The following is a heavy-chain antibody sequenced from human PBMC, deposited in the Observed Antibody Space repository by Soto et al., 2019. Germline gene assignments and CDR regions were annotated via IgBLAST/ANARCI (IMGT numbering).Heavy chain of an antibody. CDR1: GYTFTSYG. D-gene: IGHD1-1*01. V-gene: IGHV1-18*01. Sequence: QVHLVQSGAEVKKPGASVKVSCKGSGYTFTSYGITWVRQAPGQGLEWMGWISAHNGNTDYAQKLQGRVTVTRDTSTSNAYMELRGLRSDDTAVYYCARGRYGDYWGQGALVTGSS. CDR3: ARGRYGDY. CDR2: ISAHNGNT. J-gene: IGHJ4*02.